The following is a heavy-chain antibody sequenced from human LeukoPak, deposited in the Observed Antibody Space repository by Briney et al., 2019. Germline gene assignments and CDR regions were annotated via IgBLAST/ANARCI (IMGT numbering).Heavy chain of an antibody. D-gene: IGHD5-24*01. CDR2: ISSSSSYI. Sequence: GGSLRLSCAASGFTFSSYSMNWVRQAPGKGLEWVSSISSSSSYIYYADSVKGRFTISRDNAKNSLYLQMNSLRAEDTAVYYCARPRRDGYNSMYYFDYWGQGTLVTVSS. CDR1: GFTFSSYS. J-gene: IGHJ4*02. V-gene: IGHV3-21*01. CDR3: ARPRRDGYNSMYYFDY.